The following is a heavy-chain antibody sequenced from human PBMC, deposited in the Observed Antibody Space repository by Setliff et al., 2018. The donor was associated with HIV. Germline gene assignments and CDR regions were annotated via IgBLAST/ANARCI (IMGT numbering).Heavy chain of an antibody. CDR2: IYTSGST. D-gene: IGHD3-3*01. CDR3: ARTVRREFRTNVGDHYYFYMDV. Sequence: SETLSLTCTVSGGSISSETFSWNWIRQPAGKGLEWIGRIYTSGSTDYNPSLESRVTMSVDTSKNQFSLKLSSVTAADTAVYYCARTVRREFRTNVGDHYYFYMDVWGKGTTVTVSS. J-gene: IGHJ6*03. CDR1: GGSISSETFS. V-gene: IGHV4-61*02.